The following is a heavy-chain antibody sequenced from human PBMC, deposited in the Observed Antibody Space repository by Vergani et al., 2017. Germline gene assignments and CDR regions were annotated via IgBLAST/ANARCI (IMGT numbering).Heavy chain of an antibody. V-gene: IGHV3-23*01. CDR3: EKDPSYNWNYDPFDY. CDR2: ISGSGGST. J-gene: IGHJ4*02. Sequence: EVQLLESGGGLVQPGGSLRLSCAASGFTFSSYAMSWVRQAPGKGLEWVSAISGSGGSTYYAASVKGRFTISRDKYKNTLYLQMNSLRAEDTAVYYCEKDPSYNWNYDPFDYWGQGTLVTVSS. D-gene: IGHD1-7*01. CDR1: GFTFSSYA.